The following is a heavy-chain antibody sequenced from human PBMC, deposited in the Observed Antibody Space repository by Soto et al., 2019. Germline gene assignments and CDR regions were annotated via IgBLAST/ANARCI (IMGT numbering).Heavy chain of an antibody. CDR3: ARGVDGQWQRRGLYGMDLKNSKLRKEFDY. D-gene: IGHD5-12*01. Sequence: SETLSLTCAVYGGSFSGYYWSWIRQPPGKGLEWIGEINHSGSTNYNPSLKSRVTISVDTSKNQFSLKLSSVTAADTAVYYCARGVDGQWQRRGLYGMDLKNSKLRKEFDYWGQGTLVTVSS. V-gene: IGHV4-34*01. CDR2: INHSGST. J-gene: IGHJ4*02. CDR1: GGSFSGYY.